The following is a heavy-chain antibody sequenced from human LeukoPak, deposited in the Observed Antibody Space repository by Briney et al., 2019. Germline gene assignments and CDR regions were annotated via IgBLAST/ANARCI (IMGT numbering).Heavy chain of an antibody. CDR1: GFTFSSYS. CDR2: ISSSSSTI. D-gene: IGHD4-17*01. CDR3: ARTLHDYGDHEVIDY. Sequence: GGSLRLSCAAPGFTFSSYSMNWVRQAPGKGLEWVSYISSSSSTIYYADSVKGRFTISRDNAKNSLYLQMNSLRDEDTAVYYCARTLHDYGDHEVIDYWGQGTLVTVSS. V-gene: IGHV3-48*02. J-gene: IGHJ4*02.